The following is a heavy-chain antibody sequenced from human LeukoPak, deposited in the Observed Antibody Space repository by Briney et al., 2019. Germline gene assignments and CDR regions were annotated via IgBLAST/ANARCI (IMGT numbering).Heavy chain of an antibody. Sequence: VASVKVSCKASGYTFTNYHIIWVRQAAGQGLEWMGWINPNSGGTNYAQKFQGWVTMTRDTSISTAYMELSRLRSDDTAVYYCARGGSGWYFRAIDYWGQGTLVTVSS. CDR2: INPNSGGT. CDR1: GYTFTNYH. CDR3: ARGGSGWYFRAIDY. J-gene: IGHJ4*02. V-gene: IGHV1-2*04. D-gene: IGHD6-19*01.